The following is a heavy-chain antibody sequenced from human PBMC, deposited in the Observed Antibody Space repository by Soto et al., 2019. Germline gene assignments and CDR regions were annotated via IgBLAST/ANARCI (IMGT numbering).Heavy chain of an antibody. CDR3: ARDEICSGGSCYGRDGMDV. CDR2: INPNSGGT. Sequence: ASVKVSCKASGYTFTGYYMHWVRRAPGQGLELMGWINPNSGGTNYAQKFQGRVTMTRDTSISTAYMELSRLRSDDTAVYYCARDEICSGGSCYGRDGMDVWGQGTTVTVYS. CDR1: GYTFTGYY. V-gene: IGHV1-2*02. J-gene: IGHJ6*02. D-gene: IGHD2-15*01.